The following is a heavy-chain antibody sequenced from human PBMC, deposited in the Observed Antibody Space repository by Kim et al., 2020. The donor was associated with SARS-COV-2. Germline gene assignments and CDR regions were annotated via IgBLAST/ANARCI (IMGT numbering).Heavy chain of an antibody. D-gene: IGHD3-10*01. CDR1: GFTFGYYA. CDR2: IRSKAYGGTT. V-gene: IGHV3-49*03. J-gene: IGHJ4*02. CDR3: TREGYYGSGSYLFDY. Sequence: GGSLRLSCTASGFTFGYYAMSWFRQAPGKGLEWVGFIRSKAYGGTTEYAASVKGRFTISRDDSKSIAYLQMNSLKTEDTAVYYCTREGYYGSGSYLFDYWGQGTLVTVSS.